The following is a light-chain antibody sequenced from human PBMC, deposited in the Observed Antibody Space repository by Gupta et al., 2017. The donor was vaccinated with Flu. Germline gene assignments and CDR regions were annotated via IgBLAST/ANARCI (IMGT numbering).Light chain of an antibody. Sequence: DIVMTQSPLSLPVTPGEPASISCRSSQSRLHSNGYNYLDWYVQKPGQSPQLLIYLGFKRASGVPNRFSGSGSGTDFTLKISGMEAEDGGVYYCRQCLQTPGTFGQGTRLEIK. CDR2: LGF. CDR1: QSRLHSNGYNY. V-gene: IGKV2-28*01. CDR3: RQCLQTPGT. J-gene: IGKJ1*01.